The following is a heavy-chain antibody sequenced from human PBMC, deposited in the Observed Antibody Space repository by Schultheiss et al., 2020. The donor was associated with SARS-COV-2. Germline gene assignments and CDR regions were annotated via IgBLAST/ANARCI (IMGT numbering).Heavy chain of an antibody. CDR2: INHSGST. D-gene: IGHD4-17*01. Sequence: SQTLSLTCAVYGGSFSGYYWSWIRQPPGKGLEWIGEINHSGSTNYNPSLKSRVTISVDTSKNQFSLKLSSVTAADTAIYYCAREADYGDYDWFDPWGQGIRVTVSS. J-gene: IGHJ5*02. V-gene: IGHV4-34*01. CDR3: AREADYGDYDWFDP. CDR1: GGSFSGYY.